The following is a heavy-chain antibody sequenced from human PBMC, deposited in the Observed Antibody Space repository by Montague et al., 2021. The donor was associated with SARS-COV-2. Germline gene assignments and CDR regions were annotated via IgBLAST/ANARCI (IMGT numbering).Heavy chain of an antibody. Sequence: TLSLTCTVSGGSISSGGYYWSWIRQPPGRGLEWIGYIYYSGSTYYNPSLKSRVTISVDTSKNQFSLKLSSVTAADTAVYYCARSSAPSISIFGVSNMYWYFDLWGRGTLVTVSS. CDR3: ARSSAPSISIFGVSNMYWYFDL. J-gene: IGHJ2*01. CDR2: IYYSGST. D-gene: IGHD3-3*01. CDR1: GGSISSGGYY. V-gene: IGHV4-31*03.